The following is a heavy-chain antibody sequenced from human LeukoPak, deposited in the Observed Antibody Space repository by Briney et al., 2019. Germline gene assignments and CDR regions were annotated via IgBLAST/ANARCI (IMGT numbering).Heavy chain of an antibody. Sequence: GGSLRLSCAASGFTFDDYAMHWVRQAPGKGLEWVSGISWNSGSIGYADSVKGRFTISRDNAKNSLYLQMNSLRAEGTALYYCAKDTLVGANNPSYDYWGQGTLVTVSS. V-gene: IGHV3-9*01. D-gene: IGHD1-26*01. CDR2: ISWNSGSI. CDR3: AKDTLVGANNPSYDY. J-gene: IGHJ4*02. CDR1: GFTFDDYA.